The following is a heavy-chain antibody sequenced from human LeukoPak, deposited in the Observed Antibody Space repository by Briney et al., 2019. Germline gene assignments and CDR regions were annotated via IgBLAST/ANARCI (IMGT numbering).Heavy chain of an antibody. Sequence: SETLSLTCAVYIDSFTNYYWNWIRQTPGKGLEWIGEVSDSGGTNINPSLRSRVILSVDTSKNQFSLKLNSVTAADTAVYYCAREGLNMVRGVIPKEAWGWFDPWGQGTLVTVSS. CDR1: IDSFTNYY. CDR2: VSDSGGT. D-gene: IGHD3-10*01. V-gene: IGHV4-34*01. J-gene: IGHJ5*02. CDR3: AREGLNMVRGVIPKEAWGWFDP.